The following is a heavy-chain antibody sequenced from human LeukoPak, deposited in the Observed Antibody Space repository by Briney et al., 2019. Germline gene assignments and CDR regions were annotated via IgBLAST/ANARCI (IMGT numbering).Heavy chain of an antibody. J-gene: IGHJ5*02. V-gene: IGHV4-34*01. Sequence: SETLSLTCAVYGGSFSGYYWSWIRQPPGKGLEWIGKINHSGSTNYNPSFKSRVTISVDTSKNQFSLKLSSVTAADTAVYYCARRTYYYDSSGYYRWFDPWGQGTLVTVSS. CDR3: ARRTYYYDSSGYYRWFDP. CDR1: GGSFSGYY. D-gene: IGHD3-22*01. CDR2: INHSGST.